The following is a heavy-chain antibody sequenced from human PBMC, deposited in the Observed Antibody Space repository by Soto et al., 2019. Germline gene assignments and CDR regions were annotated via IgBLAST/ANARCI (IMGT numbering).Heavy chain of an antibody. Sequence: SETLSLTCTVSGGSISSGGYYWSWIRQHPGKGLEWIGYIYYSGSTYYNPSLKSRITISVDTSKNQFSLKLSSVTAADTAVYYCARAGSSGSYYFDYWGQGTLVTVSS. CDR1: GGSISSGGYY. J-gene: IGHJ4*02. D-gene: IGHD3-22*01. CDR2: IYYSGST. V-gene: IGHV4-30-4*08. CDR3: ARAGSSGSYYFDY.